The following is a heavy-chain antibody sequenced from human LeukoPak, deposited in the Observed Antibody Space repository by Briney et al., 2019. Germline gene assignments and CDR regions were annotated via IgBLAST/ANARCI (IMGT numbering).Heavy chain of an antibody. D-gene: IGHD2-15*01. CDR2: ISSTNNI. V-gene: IGHV3-21*05. CDR1: GFTFSSYS. J-gene: IGHJ4*02. Sequence: GGSLRLSCAASGFTFSSYSMNWVRQAPGKGLEWVSYISSTNNIYYADSVQGRFTISRDNSKSTLCLQMNSLRAEDTAVYYCAKQLGYCSDGSCYFPYWGQGTLVTVSS. CDR3: AKQLGYCSDGSCYFPY.